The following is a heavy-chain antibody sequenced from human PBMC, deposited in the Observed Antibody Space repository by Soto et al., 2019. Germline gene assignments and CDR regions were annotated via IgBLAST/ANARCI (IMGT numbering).Heavy chain of an antibody. Sequence: EVQLVESGGGLVQPGGSLRLSCAASGFTFTLYSMSWVRQSPGKGLEWVSYISRSSTGIHYAYSVKGRFTISRDDAKNSLHLQMNSLRDGDTAVYYCARAVTWGLDVGGQGTTVSISS. CDR1: GFTFTLYS. J-gene: IGHJ6*02. D-gene: IGHD3-10*01. V-gene: IGHV3-48*02. CDR2: ISRSSTGI. CDR3: ARAVTWGLDV.